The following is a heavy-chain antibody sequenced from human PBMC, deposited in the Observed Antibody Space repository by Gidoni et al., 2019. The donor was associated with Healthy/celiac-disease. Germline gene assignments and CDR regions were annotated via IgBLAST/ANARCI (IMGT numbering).Heavy chain of an antibody. CDR1: GYSISSGYY. Sequence: QVQLQESGPGLVKPSETLSLTCTVSGYSISSGYYWGWIRQPPGKGLEWIGSIYHSGSTYSNPSLKSRVTISVDTSKNQLSLKLSSVTAADTAVYYCAREIRESVAVLPYWFDPWGQGTLVTVSS. D-gene: IGHD6-19*01. J-gene: IGHJ5*02. CDR3: AREIRESVAVLPYWFDP. CDR2: IYHSGST. V-gene: IGHV4-38-2*02.